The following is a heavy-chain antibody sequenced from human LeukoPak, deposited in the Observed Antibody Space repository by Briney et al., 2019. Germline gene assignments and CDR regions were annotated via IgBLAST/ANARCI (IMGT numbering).Heavy chain of an antibody. CDR3: ARDGGATYAFDI. Sequence: GGSLRLSCAASGFXFTSYEMNWVRQAPGKGLEWVSYISTGGITIYYADSVKGRFTISRDNAKNSLYLQMNSLRAEDTAVYYCARDGGATYAFDIWGQGTVVTVSS. D-gene: IGHD1-26*01. V-gene: IGHV3-48*03. CDR1: GFXFTSYE. J-gene: IGHJ3*02. CDR2: ISTGGITI.